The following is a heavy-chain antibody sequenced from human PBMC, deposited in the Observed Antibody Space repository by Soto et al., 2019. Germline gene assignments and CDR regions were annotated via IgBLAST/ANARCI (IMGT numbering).Heavy chain of an antibody. V-gene: IGHV3-23*01. CDR2: ISGSGGST. J-gene: IGHJ4*02. Sequence: PGGSLRLSCAASGFTFSSYAMSWVRQAPGKGLEWVSAISGSGGSTYHADSVKGRFTISRDNSKNTLYLQMNSLRAEDTAVYYCAKGRGYCSSTSCYVGSDYWGQGTLVTVSS. CDR1: GFTFSSYA. D-gene: IGHD2-2*01. CDR3: AKGRGYCSSTSCYVGSDY.